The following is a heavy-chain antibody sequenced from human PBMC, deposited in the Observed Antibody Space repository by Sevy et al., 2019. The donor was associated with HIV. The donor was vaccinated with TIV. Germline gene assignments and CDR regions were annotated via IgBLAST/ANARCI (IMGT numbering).Heavy chain of an antibody. D-gene: IGHD2-21*01. CDR1: GFSFSSYG. Sequence: GGSLRLSCAASGFSFSSYGMHWVRQAPGKGLEWMSYIQYDGSNKDYADSVKGRFTISSDNSKNTLYLQMNSLRVEDTAMFKFVKEGGGEGGDHWGQGTLVTVSS. CDR3: VKEGGGEGGDH. CDR2: IQYDGSNK. V-gene: IGHV3-30*02. J-gene: IGHJ4*02.